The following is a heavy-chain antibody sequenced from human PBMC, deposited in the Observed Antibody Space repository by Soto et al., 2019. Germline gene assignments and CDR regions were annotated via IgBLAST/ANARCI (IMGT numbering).Heavy chain of an antibody. CDR3: ARAGLGYCSSTSCYTWDGMDV. CDR2: ISSSSSYI. J-gene: IGHJ6*02. Sequence: EVQLVESGGGLVKPGGSLRLSCAASGFTFSSYSMNWVRQAPGKGLEWVSSISSSSSYIYYADSVKGRFTISRDNAKNSLYLQMNSLRAEDTAVYYCARAGLGYCSSTSCYTWDGMDVWGHGTTVTVSS. V-gene: IGHV3-21*01. CDR1: GFTFSSYS. D-gene: IGHD2-2*02.